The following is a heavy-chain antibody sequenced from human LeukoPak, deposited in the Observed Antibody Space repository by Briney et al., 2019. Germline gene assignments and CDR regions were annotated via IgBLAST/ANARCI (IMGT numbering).Heavy chain of an antibody. D-gene: IGHD1/OR15-1a*01. V-gene: IGHV4-39*03. CDR3: ADENTWAY. J-gene: IGHJ4*02. CDR2: IYYSGST. Sequence: SETLSLTCTVSGGSISSGDYYWSWIRQPPGKGLEWIGSIYYSGSTYYNPSLKSRVTISVDTSKNQFSLKLSSVTAADTAVYASADENTWAYWGQGVLVTVSS. CDR1: GGSISSGDYY.